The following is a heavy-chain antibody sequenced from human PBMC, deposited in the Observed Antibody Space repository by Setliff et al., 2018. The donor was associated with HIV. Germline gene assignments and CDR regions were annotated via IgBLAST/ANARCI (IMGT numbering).Heavy chain of an antibody. CDR1: GYTFTSYD. CDR3: ARDMDYSNPDY. V-gene: IGHV1-18*01. CDR2: ISTYNGNT. D-gene: IGHD4-4*01. Sequence: ASVKVSCKTSGYTFTSYDISWVRQAPGQGPEWMAWISTYNGNTNYAPQFQGRVSVTTDTATSTVHMELRSLRSDDTAMYYCARDMDYSNPDYWGQGTLVTVSS. J-gene: IGHJ4*02.